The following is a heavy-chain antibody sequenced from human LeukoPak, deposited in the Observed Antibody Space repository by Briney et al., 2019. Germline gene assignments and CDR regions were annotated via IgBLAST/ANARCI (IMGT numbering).Heavy chain of an antibody. J-gene: IGHJ4*02. CDR1: GGSISSGDYY. Sequence: SETLSLTCTVSGGSISSGDYYRSWIRQPPGEGLEWIGYIYYSGSTNYNPSLKSRVTISVDTSKNQFSLKLSSVTAADTAVYYCARRYSSGWYPVFDYWGQGTLVTVSS. CDR2: IYYSGST. V-gene: IGHV4-61*08. D-gene: IGHD6-19*01. CDR3: ARRYSSGWYPVFDY.